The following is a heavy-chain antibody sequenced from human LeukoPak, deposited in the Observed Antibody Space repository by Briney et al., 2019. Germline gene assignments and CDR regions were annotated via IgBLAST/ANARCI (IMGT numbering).Heavy chain of an antibody. V-gene: IGHV3-64D*09. CDR2: ISTNGDST. D-gene: IGHD3-22*01. CDR1: GFTFSSNV. Sequence: PGGSLRLSCSASGFTFSSNVMHWVRQAPGKGLEYVSAISTNGDSTYYADSVRGRFTISRDNSRNTLYLQMSSLRAEDSAVYYCVKAAYDTSGFYHAYDIWGQGTMVTVSS. CDR3: VKAAYDTSGFYHAYDI. J-gene: IGHJ3*02.